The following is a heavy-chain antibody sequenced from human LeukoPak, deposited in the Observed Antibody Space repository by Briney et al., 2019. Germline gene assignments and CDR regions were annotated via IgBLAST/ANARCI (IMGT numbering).Heavy chain of an antibody. D-gene: IGHD6-13*01. CDR1: GFAVSSNY. J-gene: IGHJ4*02. V-gene: IGHV3-66*01. Sequence: GGSLRLSCAVSGFAVSSNYMSWVRQAPGKALEWVSLIYSDGGTYYADSVKGRFTISRDNSKNTLYLQMNSLRVEDTAVYYCARVGYTGTWYSSPPFDYWGQGTLVTVSS. CDR2: IYSDGGT. CDR3: ARVGYTGTWYSSPPFDY.